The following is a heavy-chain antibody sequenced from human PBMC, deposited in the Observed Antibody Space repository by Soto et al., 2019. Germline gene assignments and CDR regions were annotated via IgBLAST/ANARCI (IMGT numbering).Heavy chain of an antibody. CDR2: ISATGGSA. CDR1: GFTFSNYA. CDR3: VGEGRGAFDF. J-gene: IGHJ3*01. Sequence: PGGSLRLSCAASGFTFSNYAMNWVRQGPGKGLEWVSVISATGGSAYYDDSVQGRFAISRDNSKNTLYLQMNSLRAEETAIYYCVGEGRGAFDFWGRGTMVTVSS. D-gene: IGHD3-3*01. V-gene: IGHV3-23*01.